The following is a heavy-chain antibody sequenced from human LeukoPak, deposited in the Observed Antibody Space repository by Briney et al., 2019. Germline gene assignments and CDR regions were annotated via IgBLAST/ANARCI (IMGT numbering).Heavy chain of an antibody. CDR2: TNPNSGGT. Sequence: ASVKVSCKASGYTFTGYYMHWVRQAPGQGLEWMGRTNPNSGGTNYAQKFQGRVTMTRDTSISTAYMELSRLRSDDTAVYYCAREPRAYCSGGSCYSVLPVDYWGQGTLVTVSS. J-gene: IGHJ4*02. V-gene: IGHV1-2*06. CDR1: GYTFTGYY. CDR3: AREPRAYCSGGSCYSVLPVDY. D-gene: IGHD2-15*01.